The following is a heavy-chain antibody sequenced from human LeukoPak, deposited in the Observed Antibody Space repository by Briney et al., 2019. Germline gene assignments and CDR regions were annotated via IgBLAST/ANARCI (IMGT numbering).Heavy chain of an antibody. J-gene: IGHJ4*02. CDR1: GYTFPSYY. CDR3: ARESKITMVRGYFDY. D-gene: IGHD3-10*01. V-gene: IGHV1-46*01. Sequence: ASVKVSCKASGYTFPSYYTHWVRQAPGQGLEWMGIINPSGGSTSYAQKFQGRVTMTRDTSTSTVYMELSSLRSEDTAVYYCARESKITMVRGYFDYWGQGTLVTVSS. CDR2: INPSGGST.